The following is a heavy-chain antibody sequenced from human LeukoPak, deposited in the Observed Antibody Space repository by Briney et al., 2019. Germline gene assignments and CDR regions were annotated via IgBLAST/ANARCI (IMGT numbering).Heavy chain of an antibody. V-gene: IGHV1-46*01. D-gene: IGHD2-15*01. CDR1: GYTFSSYY. CDR3: ARGGYCSGDSCYPDFDY. J-gene: IGHJ4*02. CDR2: INPSGGST. Sequence: ASVKVSCKTSGYTFSSYYMHWVRQAPGQGLEWMGMINPSGGSTTYAQKFQGRVTMTRDMSTSTVYMELSSLGSEDTAVYYCARGGYCSGDSCYPDFDYWGQGTLVTVSS.